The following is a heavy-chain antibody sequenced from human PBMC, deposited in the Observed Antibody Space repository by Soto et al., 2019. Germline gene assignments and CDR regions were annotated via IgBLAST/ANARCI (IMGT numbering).Heavy chain of an antibody. J-gene: IGHJ3*02. V-gene: IGHV3-23*01. CDR1: GFTFSSYA. CDR2: ISGSGGST. D-gene: IGHD2-21*02. Sequence: GGSLRLSCAASGFTFSSYAMSWVRQAPGKGLEWVSAISGSGGSTYYADSVKGRFTISRDNSKNTLYLQMNSLRAEDTAVYYCGSTYYNPSLKSRVTISVDTSKNQFSLKLSSVTAADTAVYYCARSYYYDSSGYYYGPAVQPDAFDIWGQGTMVTVSS. CDR3: GSTYYNPSLKSRVTISVDTSKNQFSLKLSSVTAADTAVYYCARSYYYDSSGYYYGPAVQPDAFDI.